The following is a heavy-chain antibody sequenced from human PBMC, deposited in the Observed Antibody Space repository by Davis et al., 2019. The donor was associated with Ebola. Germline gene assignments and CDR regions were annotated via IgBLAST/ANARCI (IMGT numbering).Heavy chain of an antibody. V-gene: IGHV3-33*01. CDR3: ARDYSSSSSFDY. D-gene: IGHD6-6*01. CDR2: IWYDGSNK. J-gene: IGHJ4*02. Sequence: GESLKISCAASGFTFSSYGMHWVRQAPGKGLEWVAVIWYDGSNKYYADSVKGRFTISRDNSKNTLYLQMNSLRAEDTAVYYCARDYSSSSSFDYWGQGTLVTVSS. CDR1: GFTFSSYG.